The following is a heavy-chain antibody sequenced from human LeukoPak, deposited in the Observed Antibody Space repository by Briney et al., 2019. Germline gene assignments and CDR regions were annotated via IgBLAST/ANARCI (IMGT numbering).Heavy chain of an antibody. CDR2: INPNSGAT. CDR3: ARGPATGDFDY. Sequence: ASVKVSCKSSGNISTNEYMHWMRQAPGQRLEWMGWINPNSGATNYAQKFQGRVTMTRDTSISTAYMELRSLRSDDTAVYYCARGPATGDFDYWGQGTLVTVSS. V-gene: IGHV1-2*02. D-gene: IGHD7-27*01. J-gene: IGHJ4*02. CDR1: GNISTNEY.